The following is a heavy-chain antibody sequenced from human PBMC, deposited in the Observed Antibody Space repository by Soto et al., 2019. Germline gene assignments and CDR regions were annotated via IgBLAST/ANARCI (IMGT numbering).Heavy chain of an antibody. CDR1: GDSISSSNYF. CDR2: TYHSGNP. J-gene: IGHJ4*02. V-gene: IGHV4-39*07. Sequence: SETLSLTCTVSGDSISSSNYFWGWIRQPPGKGLEWIGHTYHSGNPYYNPSLKSRVIISVDRSKNQFSLKVRSVTAADTAVYYCARDQNGSGNYYTRYFDYWGQGTLVTVSS. CDR3: ARDQNGSGNYYTRYFDY. D-gene: IGHD3-10*01.